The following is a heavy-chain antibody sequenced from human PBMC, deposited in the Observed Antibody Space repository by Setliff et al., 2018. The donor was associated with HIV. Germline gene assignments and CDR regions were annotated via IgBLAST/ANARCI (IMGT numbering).Heavy chain of an antibody. D-gene: IGHD6-6*01. CDR1: GDSVSSASYY. J-gene: IGHJ6*03. V-gene: IGHV4-61*01. Sequence: SETLSLTCTVSGDSVSSASYYWSWIRQPPGKGLAWIGYIYYSSTTKYNPSLKSLVTISVDTSKNQFSLKLSSVTAADTAVYYCASEAWTSYRSSSGYYYYYMDVWGKGTTVTVSS. CDR2: IYYSSTT. CDR3: ASEAWTSYRSSSGYYYYYMDV.